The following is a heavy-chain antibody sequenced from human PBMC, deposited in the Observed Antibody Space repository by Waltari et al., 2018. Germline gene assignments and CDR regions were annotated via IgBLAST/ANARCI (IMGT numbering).Heavy chain of an antibody. D-gene: IGHD6-13*01. V-gene: IGHV3-53*01. CDR2: TYTGGNT. CDR1: GSTVSSKY. CDR3: ATDRSWSLDY. Sequence: EVQLVQSGGGLIQPGGSLRLSCAVSGSTVSSKYMSWVRQAPGKGLEWVSLTYTGGNTYYAESVKGRFTISRDTSKNTLHLQMNGLRAEDTAVYYCATDRSWSLDYWGQGTLVTVFS. J-gene: IGHJ4*02.